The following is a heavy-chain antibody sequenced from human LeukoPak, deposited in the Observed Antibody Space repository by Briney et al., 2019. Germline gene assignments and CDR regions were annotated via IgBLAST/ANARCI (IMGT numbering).Heavy chain of an antibody. Sequence: GGSLRLSCAASAFTFSSYAIHWVRQAPGKGLEWVAVISYDGSNKYYADSVKGRFTISRDNSKNTMYLQMNSLRTEDTAVYYCARGGPLSYSESLYGAFDIWGQGTMVTVSS. CDR3: ARGGPLSYSESLYGAFDI. J-gene: IGHJ3*02. V-gene: IGHV3-30-3*01. CDR2: ISYDGSNK. D-gene: IGHD1-26*01. CDR1: AFTFSSYA.